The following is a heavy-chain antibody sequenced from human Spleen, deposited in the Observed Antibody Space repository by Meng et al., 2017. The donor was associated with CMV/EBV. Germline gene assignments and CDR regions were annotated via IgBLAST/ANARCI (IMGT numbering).Heavy chain of an antibody. D-gene: IGHD2-2*01. J-gene: IGHJ4*02. V-gene: IGHV4-31*11. CDR1: RRAILGRPCF. CDR2: IFYTGNT. CDR3: ARGHLVGFDY. Sequence: LTRVESRRAILGRPCFWSWARQHPAKGLQWIRYIFYTGNTYYNPSLESRTTISVDTSKDQFSLNVTSVTAADTAVYYCARGHLVGFDYWGQGALVTVSS.